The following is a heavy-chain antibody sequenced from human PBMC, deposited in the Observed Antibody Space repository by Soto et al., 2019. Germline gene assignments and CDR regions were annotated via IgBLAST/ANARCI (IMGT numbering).Heavy chain of an antibody. V-gene: IGHV1-69*08. CDR2: IIPILGIA. J-gene: IGHJ6*03. CDR3: ARERDIVVVPAAAGYYYYMDV. Sequence: QVQLVQSGAEVKKPGSSVKVSCKASGGTFSSYTISWVRQAPGQGLEWMGRIIPILGIANYAQKFQGRVTITPDKSTSTAYMELSRLRSEDTAVYYCARERDIVVVPAAAGYYYYMDVWGKGTTVTVSS. D-gene: IGHD2-2*01. CDR1: GGTFSSYT.